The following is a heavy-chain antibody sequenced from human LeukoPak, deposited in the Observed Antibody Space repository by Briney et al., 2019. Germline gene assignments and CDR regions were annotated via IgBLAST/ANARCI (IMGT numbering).Heavy chain of an antibody. V-gene: IGHV3-23*01. J-gene: IGHJ4*02. Sequence: GGSLRLSCAASGFTSSSYALNWVRQAPGKGLEWVSAISGSGGSTYYADSVKGRFTISRGNSKNTLYLQMNSLRAEDTAVYYCAKDPYSGYGRWYFDYWGQGTLVTVSS. CDR3: AKDPYSGYGRWYFDY. CDR2: ISGSGGST. D-gene: IGHD5-12*01. CDR1: GFTSSSYA.